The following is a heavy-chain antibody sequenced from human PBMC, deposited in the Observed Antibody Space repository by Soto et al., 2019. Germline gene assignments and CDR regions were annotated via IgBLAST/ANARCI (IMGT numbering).Heavy chain of an antibody. D-gene: IGHD2-15*01. Sequence: GGSLRLSCAASGFTFSTYAMTWVRQAPGKGLAWLSSISGSGSTYYADSVKGRFTISRDNSKNTLYLQMNSLRAEDTAVYYCAKVISTSCSSLWGRGPLVTVSS. V-gene: IGHV3-23*01. CDR2: ISGSGST. CDR3: AKVISTSCSSL. CDR1: GFTFSTYA. J-gene: IGHJ4*02.